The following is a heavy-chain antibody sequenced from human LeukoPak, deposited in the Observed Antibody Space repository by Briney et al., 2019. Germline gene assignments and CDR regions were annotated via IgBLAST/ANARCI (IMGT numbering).Heavy chain of an antibody. Sequence: GGSLRLSCAASGFTVSSNYMSWVRQAPGKGLEWVSVIYSGGSTYYADSVKGRFTISRDNSKSTLYLQMNSLRAEDTAVYYCARDRDSGYSSGWYPLGNWGQGTLVTVSS. CDR3: ARDRDSGYSSGWYPLGN. V-gene: IGHV3-53*01. CDR2: IYSGGST. CDR1: GFTVSSNY. J-gene: IGHJ4*02. D-gene: IGHD6-19*01.